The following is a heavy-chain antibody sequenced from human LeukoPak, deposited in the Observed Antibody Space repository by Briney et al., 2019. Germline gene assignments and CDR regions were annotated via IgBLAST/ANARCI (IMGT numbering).Heavy chain of an antibody. CDR3: GKDIQYYDFWSGYEY. V-gene: IGHV3-43*01. CDR1: GFTFDEYS. J-gene: IGHJ4*02. D-gene: IGHD3-3*01. Sequence: SGGSLRLSCAASGFTFDEYSMQWVRQAPGKGLEWVSVIEWDGGRTYYADSVKCRFTISRDNNKNSLYLQMNSLRTEDTAFYYCGKDIQYYDFWSGYEYRGQGTLVTVSS. CDR2: IEWDGGRT.